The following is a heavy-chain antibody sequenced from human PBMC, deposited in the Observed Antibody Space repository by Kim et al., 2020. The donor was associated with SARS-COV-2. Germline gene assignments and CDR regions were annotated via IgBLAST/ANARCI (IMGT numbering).Heavy chain of an antibody. Sequence: GGSLRLSCAASGFTFSSYAMSWVRQAPGKGLEWVSAISGSGGSTYYADSVKGRFTISRDNSKNTLYLQMNSLRAEDTAVYYCAKVRGSHYDFWRTHLRDMNNWFDPWGQGTLVTVSS. J-gene: IGHJ5*02. V-gene: IGHV3-23*01. D-gene: IGHD3-3*01. CDR1: GFTFSSYA. CDR3: AKVRGSHYDFWRTHLRDMNNWFDP. CDR2: ISGSGGST.